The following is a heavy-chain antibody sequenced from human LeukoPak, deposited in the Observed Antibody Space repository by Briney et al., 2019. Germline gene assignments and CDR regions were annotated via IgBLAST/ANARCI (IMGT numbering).Heavy chain of an antibody. CDR3: ARRAPGKLAADY. J-gene: IGHJ4*02. CDR1: GYIFTNYG. D-gene: IGHD1-1*01. V-gene: IGHV1-18*01. CDR2: SGPYNGNT. Sequence: GASVKVSCKASGYIFTNYGISWVRQAPGQGLEWMGWSGPYNGNTNYAQKFQDRITMTTDTSTSTAYMELRSLRSDDTAMYYCARRAPGKLAADYWGQGTLVTVSS.